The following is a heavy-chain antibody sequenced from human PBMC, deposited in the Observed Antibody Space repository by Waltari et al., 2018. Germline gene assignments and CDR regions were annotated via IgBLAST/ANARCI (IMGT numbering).Heavy chain of an antibody. J-gene: IGHJ5*02. D-gene: IGHD3-3*01. V-gene: IGHV4-34*01. CDR2: IRHPGSP. CDR3: TRGGNYDFWSHRPFVDP. Sequence: QVQLQQWGAGLLGPSETLSLTCAVYGASFSDYYWGWVRQPPGKGLAGIGQIRHPGSPNYDPSLKSRVTLSTDTPRSQFSLRLSSVTAADTALYFCTRGGNYDFWSHRPFVDPWGQGTLVTVSS. CDR1: GASFSDYY.